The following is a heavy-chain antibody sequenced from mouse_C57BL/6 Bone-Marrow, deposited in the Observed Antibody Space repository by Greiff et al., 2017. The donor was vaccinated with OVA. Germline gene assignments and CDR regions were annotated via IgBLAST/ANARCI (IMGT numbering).Heavy chain of an antibody. CDR2: IRSKSSNYAT. V-gene: IGHV10-3*01. D-gene: IGHD2-3*01. CDR3: VRDPIWLLRGYAMDY. CDR1: GFTFNTYA. Sequence: EVQVVESGGGLVQPKGSLKLSCAASGFTFNTYAMHWVRQAPGKGLEWVARIRSKSSNYATYYADSVKDRFTISRDDSQSMLYLQMNNLKTEDTAMYYCVRDPIWLLRGYAMDYWGQGTSVTVSS. J-gene: IGHJ4*01.